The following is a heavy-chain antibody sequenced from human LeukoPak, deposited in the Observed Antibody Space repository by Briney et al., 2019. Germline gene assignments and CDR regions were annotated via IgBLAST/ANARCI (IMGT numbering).Heavy chain of an antibody. J-gene: IGHJ4*02. D-gene: IGHD2-2*01. V-gene: IGHV3-48*04. CDR2: ISSASGSI. Sequence: PGGSLRLSCAASGFTFSSYSMNWVRQAPGKGLGWVSYISSASGSIYYADSVKGRFTISRDNAKNSLFLQMNSLRAEDTAVYYCARLPAYCSSTSCYYDYWGQGTLVTVSS. CDR3: ARLPAYCSSTSCYYDY. CDR1: GFTFSSYS.